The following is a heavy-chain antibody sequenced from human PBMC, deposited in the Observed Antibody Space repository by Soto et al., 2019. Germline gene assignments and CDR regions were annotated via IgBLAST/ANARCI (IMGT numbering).Heavy chain of an antibody. CDR2: IGTAGDT. CDR3: ARALGSSYYYYGMDV. Sequence: VQLVESGGGLVQPGGSLRLSCAASGFTFSSYDMHWVRQATGKGLEWVSAIGTAGDTYYPGSVKGRFTISRENAKNSLYLQMNSLRAEDTAVYYCARALGSSYYYYGMDVWGQGTTVTVSS. D-gene: IGHD3-10*01. CDR1: GFTFSSYD. V-gene: IGHV3-13*01. J-gene: IGHJ6*02.